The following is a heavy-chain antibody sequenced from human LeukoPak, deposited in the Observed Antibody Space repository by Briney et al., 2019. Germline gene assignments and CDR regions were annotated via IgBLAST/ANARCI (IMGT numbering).Heavy chain of an antibody. CDR1: GGSISSYY. CDR2: IYYSGST. CDR3: ARDQGNGSDAFDI. J-gene: IGHJ3*02. Sequence: SETLSLTCTVSGGSISSYYWSWIRQPPGKGLEWIGYIYYSGSTNYNPSLKSRVTISVDTSKNQFSLKLSSVTAADTAVYYCARDQGNGSDAFDIWGQGTMVTVSS. D-gene: IGHD2-8*01. V-gene: IGHV4-59*01.